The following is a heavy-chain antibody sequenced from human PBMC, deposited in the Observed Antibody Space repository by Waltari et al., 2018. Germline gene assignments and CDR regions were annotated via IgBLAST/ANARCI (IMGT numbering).Heavy chain of an antibody. CDR3: ARDVPNGYFDY. V-gene: IGHV3-7*01. D-gene: IGHD1-1*01. CDR2: IKQDGRDK. J-gene: IGHJ4*02. Sequence: EVHLVQSGGGLIQPGGSLRLSCGVSGFTFKNYWRTWVRQAPGKGLEWVANIKQDGRDKNYVDSVEGRFTISRDNAQNSVYLQMNSLRAEDTAVYYCARDVPNGYFDYWGSGTLVTVSS. CDR1: GFTFKNYW.